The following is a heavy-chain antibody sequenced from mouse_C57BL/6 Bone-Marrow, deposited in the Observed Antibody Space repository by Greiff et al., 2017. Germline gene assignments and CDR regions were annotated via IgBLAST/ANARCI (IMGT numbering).Heavy chain of an antibody. CDR2: IDPSDSYT. D-gene: IGHD1-1*01. J-gene: IGHJ2*01. V-gene: IGHV1-50*01. CDR3: ARKGNYYYFTD. Sequence: VQLQQSGAELVKPGASVKLSCKASGYTFTSYWMQWVKQRPGQGLEWIGEIDPSDSYTNYNQKFKGKATLTVDTSSSTAYMQLSSLTSEDSAVYYCARKGNYYYFTDWGQGTTLTVSS. CDR1: GYTFTSYW.